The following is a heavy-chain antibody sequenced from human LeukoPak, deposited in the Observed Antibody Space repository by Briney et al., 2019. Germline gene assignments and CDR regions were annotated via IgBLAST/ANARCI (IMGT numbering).Heavy chain of an antibody. Sequence: PGGSLRLSCSASGFTFSTYTMHWVRQAPGKGLEYVSAISSNGDSTYYADSVKGRLTISRDTSKNTLYLQMSSLRAEDTAVYYCVKGSCSSASCQFDYWGQGTRVTVSS. V-gene: IGHV3-64D*09. CDR3: VKGSCSSASCQFDY. CDR1: GFTFSTYT. CDR2: ISSNGDST. D-gene: IGHD2-2*01. J-gene: IGHJ4*02.